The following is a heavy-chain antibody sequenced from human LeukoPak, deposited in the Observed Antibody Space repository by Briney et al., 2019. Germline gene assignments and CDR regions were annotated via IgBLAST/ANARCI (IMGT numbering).Heavy chain of an antibody. CDR3: ARDLYYGSGSPSY. CDR2: TNWNGGST. CDR1: GFTFDDYG. J-gene: IGHJ4*02. V-gene: IGHV3-20*04. Sequence: PGGSPRLSCAASGFTFDDYGMSWVRQVPGKGLEWVSGTNWNGGSTGYADSVKGRFTISRDNAKNSLYLQMNSLRVEDTALYYCARDLYYGSGSPSYWGQGTLVTVSS. D-gene: IGHD3-10*01.